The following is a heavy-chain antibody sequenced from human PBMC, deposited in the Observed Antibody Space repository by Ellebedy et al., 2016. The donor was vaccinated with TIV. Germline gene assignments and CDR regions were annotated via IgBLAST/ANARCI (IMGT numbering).Heavy chain of an antibody. V-gene: IGHV3-13*01. CDR1: GFTFSSYA. J-gene: IGHJ6*02. D-gene: IGHD6-6*01. Sequence: GGSLRLXCAASGFTFSSYAMSWVRQATGKGLEWVSAIGTGGDTYYPGSVKGRFTISRENARNSLYLQMNSLRAEDTAVYYCVREEQLVRAGFYGLDVWGQGTTVTVSS. CDR2: IGTGGDT. CDR3: VREEQLVRAGFYGLDV.